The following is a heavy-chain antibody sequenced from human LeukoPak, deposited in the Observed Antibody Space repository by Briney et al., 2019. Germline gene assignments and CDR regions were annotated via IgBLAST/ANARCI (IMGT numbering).Heavy chain of an antibody. V-gene: IGHV4-4*02. Sequence: PSETLSLTCTVSLDSTTSNFWSWVRQPPGKGLEWSGEIHRSGSPNYNPSLQSRVTIPIDRSRNQIALELSSVTAADTAVYYCAREIFGGYNPGAYWGQGILVTVSS. CDR1: LDSTTSNF. J-gene: IGHJ4*02. CDR3: AREIFGGYNPGAY. CDR2: IHRSGSP. D-gene: IGHD3-3*01.